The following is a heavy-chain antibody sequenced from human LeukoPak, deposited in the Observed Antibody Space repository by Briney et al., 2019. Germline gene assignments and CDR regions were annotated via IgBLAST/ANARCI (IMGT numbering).Heavy chain of an antibody. CDR2: ISGSSSTI. D-gene: IGHD3-10*01. CDR1: GFSFSTSN. Sequence: GGSLRLSCAASGFSFSTSNMNWVRQAPGKGLEWVSYISGSSSTIYYADSVKGRFTISRDNSKNTLYLQMNSLRAEDTAVYYCALGVTMVRGVPFDYWGQGTLVTVSS. CDR3: ALGVTMVRGVPFDY. V-gene: IGHV3-48*01. J-gene: IGHJ4*02.